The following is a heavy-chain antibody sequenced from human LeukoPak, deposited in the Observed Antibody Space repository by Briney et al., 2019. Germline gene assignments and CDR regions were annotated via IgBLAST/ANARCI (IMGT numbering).Heavy chain of an antibody. CDR2: IKSKTDGGTT. Sequence: PGGSLRLSCAASGFTFSNAWMSWVRQAPGKGLEWVGRIKSKTDGGTTDYAAPVKGRFTISRDDSKNTLYLQKNSLKTEDTAVYYCTTVNDYGDYNPGGWGQGTLVTVSS. J-gene: IGHJ4*02. D-gene: IGHD4-17*01. CDR3: TTVNDYGDYNPGG. CDR1: GFTFSNAW. V-gene: IGHV3-15*01.